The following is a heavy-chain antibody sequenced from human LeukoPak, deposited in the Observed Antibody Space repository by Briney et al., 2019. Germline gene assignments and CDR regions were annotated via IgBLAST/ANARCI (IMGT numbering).Heavy chain of an antibody. D-gene: IGHD1-14*01. CDR2: MNPNSGNT. V-gene: IGHV1-8*01. Sequence: ASVKVSCKASGYTFTSYDINWVRQATGQGLEWMGWMNPNSGNTGYAQKFQGRVTMTRNTSISTAYMELSSLRSEDTAVYYCARVRARSRAKSHHYYFDYWGQGTLVTVSS. CDR3: ARVRARSRAKSHHYYFDY. J-gene: IGHJ4*02. CDR1: GYTFTSYD.